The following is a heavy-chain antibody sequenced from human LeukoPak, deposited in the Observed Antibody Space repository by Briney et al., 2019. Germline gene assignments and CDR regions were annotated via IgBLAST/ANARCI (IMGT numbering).Heavy chain of an antibody. J-gene: IGHJ4*02. CDR1: GYTFTSYD. CDR2: MNPNRGTT. CDR3: ARGREDYYDSSGNGIIDY. V-gene: IGHV1-8*01. D-gene: IGHD3-22*01. Sequence: GASVTVSCKASGYTFTSYDINWVRPATGQGLEWMGWMNPNRGTTGYAQKFQGRVTMTSNTSISTAYMEPSSLRSEDTAAYYCARGREDYYDSSGNGIIDYWGQGNLVTVSS.